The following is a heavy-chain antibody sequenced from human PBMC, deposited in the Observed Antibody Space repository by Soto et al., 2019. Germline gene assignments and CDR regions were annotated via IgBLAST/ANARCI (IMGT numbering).Heavy chain of an antibody. J-gene: IGHJ4*02. CDR2: ISAGGGGT. V-gene: IGHV3-23*01. CDR1: GFTFTTYA. Sequence: EVQLLESGGGLVQPGGSLRLSCAASGFTFTTYAMSWVRQAPGKGLEWVSTISAGGGGTYYTDSVKGRFTISRDNSKNTVDLQMNSVRAEDKAVYYCAEGGYGSGLLDYWGQGTLVTVSS. D-gene: IGHD3-10*01. CDR3: AEGGYGSGLLDY.